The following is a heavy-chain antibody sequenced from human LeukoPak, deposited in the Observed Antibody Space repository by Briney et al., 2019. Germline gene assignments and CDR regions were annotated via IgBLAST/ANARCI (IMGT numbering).Heavy chain of an antibody. D-gene: IGHD2-15*01. V-gene: IGHV4-4*07. CDR3: ARGPKWSGD. J-gene: IGHJ4*02. CDR1: DASVSGYY. CDR2: LYNNGST. Sequence: SETLSLTCTVSDASVSGYYWSWIRLPAGKGLEWIGRLYNNGSTNCNPSLKSRVTMSVDTSKNQLSLKLNSVTAADTAVYYCARGPKWSGDWGQGTLVTVSS.